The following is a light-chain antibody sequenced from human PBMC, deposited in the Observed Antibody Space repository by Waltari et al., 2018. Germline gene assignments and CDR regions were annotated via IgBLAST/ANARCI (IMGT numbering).Light chain of an antibody. CDR1: SPNIGNTY. CDR2: ENT. V-gene: IGLV1-51*02. CDR3: GTWDSSLSGAV. J-gene: IGLJ7*01. Sequence: QSVLTQPTSVSAAPGHRVTISCSGGSPNIGNTYVSWYRQFPGTAPKLLIYENTERPSGIPGRFSGSKSGTSATLDITGLQAGDEADYYCGTWDSSLSGAVFGGGTHLTVL.